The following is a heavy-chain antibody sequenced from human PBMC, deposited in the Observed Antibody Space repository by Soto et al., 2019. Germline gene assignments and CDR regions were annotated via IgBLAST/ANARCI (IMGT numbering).Heavy chain of an antibody. CDR1: GFTFRSYE. CDR3: ARSTVTYSGCMDV. CDR2: ISSSGTTI. V-gene: IGHV3-48*03. Sequence: EVQLVESGGGLVQPGGSLRLSCAASGFTFRSYEMNWVRQAPGKGLEWISYISSSGTTIYYAGSVKGRFTISRDNAKNSLYLKMNSQRAEDTALYYCARSTVTYSGCMDVWGQGTTVRLL. J-gene: IGHJ6*02. D-gene: IGHD4-17*01.